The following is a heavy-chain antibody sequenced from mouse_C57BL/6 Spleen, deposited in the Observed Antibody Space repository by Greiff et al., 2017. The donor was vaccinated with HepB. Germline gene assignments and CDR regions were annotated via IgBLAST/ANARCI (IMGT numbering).Heavy chain of an antibody. CDR3: AIEHSYLYYFDY. V-gene: IGHV1-74*01. Sequence: QVQLQQPGAELVKPGASVKVSCKASGYTFTSYWMHWVKQRPGQGLEWIGRIHPSDSDTNYNQKFKGKATLTVYKSSSTAYIQLSSLTSEDSAVYYCAIEHSYLYYFDYWGQGTTLTVSS. J-gene: IGHJ2*01. CDR2: IHPSDSDT. CDR1: GYTFTSYW. D-gene: IGHD3-1*01.